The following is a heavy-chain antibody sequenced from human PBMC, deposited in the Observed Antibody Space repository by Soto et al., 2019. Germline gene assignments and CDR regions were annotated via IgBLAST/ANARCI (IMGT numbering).Heavy chain of an antibody. V-gene: IGHV3-23*01. Sequence: EVQLLESGGGLVQPGGSLRLSCAASGFTFSSYAMSWIRQAPGKGLEWVSAISGSGGSTYYADSVKGRFTISRDNSKNTLYLQTNSLRAEDTAVYYCAKGSSSSWYRSFAYWGQGTLVTVSS. D-gene: IGHD6-13*01. J-gene: IGHJ4*02. CDR1: GFTFSSYA. CDR2: ISGSGGST. CDR3: AKGSSSSWYRSFAY.